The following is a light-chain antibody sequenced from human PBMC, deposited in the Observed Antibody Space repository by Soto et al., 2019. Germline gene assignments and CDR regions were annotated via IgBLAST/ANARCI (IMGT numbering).Light chain of an antibody. CDR1: GSNVGASYD. Sequence: QSVLTQPPSVSGAPAQTITMSCTGSGSNVGASYDVHWYQVLPGAGPRLLIYKNNNRPSGVPDRFSGSKSGTSASLAITGLRAEDEADYYCQSYDNILSGPLFGGGTKLTVL. CDR3: QSYDNILSGPL. V-gene: IGLV1-40*01. CDR2: KNN. J-gene: IGLJ3*02.